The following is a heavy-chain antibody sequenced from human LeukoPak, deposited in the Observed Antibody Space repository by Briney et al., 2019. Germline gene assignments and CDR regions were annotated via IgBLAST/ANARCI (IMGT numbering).Heavy chain of an antibody. J-gene: IGHJ4*02. CDR2: IYYSGST. D-gene: IGHD6-6*01. CDR1: GGSVSSGSYY. V-gene: IGHV4-61*01. Sequence: SETLSLTCTVSGGSVSSGSYYWSWIRQPPGKGLEWIGYIYYSGSTNYNPSLKSRVTISVDTSKNQFSLKLSSVTAADTAVYYCARDPAARKWGQGTLVTVSS. CDR3: ARDPAARK.